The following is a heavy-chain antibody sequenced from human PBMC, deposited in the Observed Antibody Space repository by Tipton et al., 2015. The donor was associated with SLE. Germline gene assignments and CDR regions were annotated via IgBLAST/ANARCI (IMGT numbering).Heavy chain of an antibody. CDR3: ARVSYSSSYWPFDY. D-gene: IGHD6-13*01. V-gene: IGHV3-30-3*01. CDR2: ISYDGSNK. J-gene: IGHJ4*02. CDR1: GFTFSNYA. Sequence: SLRLSCAASGFTFSNYATHWVRQAPGKGLEWVTLISYDGSNKYYADSVKGRFTISRDNSKNTLYLQMNSLRAEDTAVYYCARVSYSSSYWPFDYWGQGTLVTVSS.